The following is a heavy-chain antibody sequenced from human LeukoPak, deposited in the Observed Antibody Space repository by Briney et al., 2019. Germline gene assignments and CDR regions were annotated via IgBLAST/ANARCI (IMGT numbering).Heavy chain of an antibody. D-gene: IGHD2-15*01. CDR1: GFTFDDYA. CDR3: AKNHHRYCSGGSCYYYFDY. J-gene: IGHJ4*02. Sequence: GGSLRLSCAASGFTFDDYAMHWVRQAPGKGLEWVSGISWNSGSIGYADSVKGRFTISRDNAKNSLYLQMNSLRAEDTALYYCAKNHHRYCSGGSCYYYFDYWGQGTLVTVSS. CDR2: ISWNSGSI. V-gene: IGHV3-9*01.